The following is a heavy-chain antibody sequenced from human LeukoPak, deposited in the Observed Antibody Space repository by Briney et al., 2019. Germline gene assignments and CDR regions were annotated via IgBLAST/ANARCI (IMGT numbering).Heavy chain of an antibody. CDR2: INSDGSST. Sequence: GGSLRLSCAASGFTFSSYWMHWVRQAPGKGLVWVSRINSDGSSTSYADSVKGRFTISRDNAKNTLYLQMNGLRAEDTAVYYCARSTWIQLWPEMAFGYWGQGTLDTVSS. J-gene: IGHJ4*02. D-gene: IGHD5-18*01. CDR3: ARSTWIQLWPEMAFGY. V-gene: IGHV3-74*01. CDR1: GFTFSSYW.